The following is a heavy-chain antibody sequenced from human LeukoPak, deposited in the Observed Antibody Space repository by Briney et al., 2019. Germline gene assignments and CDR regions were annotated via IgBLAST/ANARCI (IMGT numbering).Heavy chain of an antibody. CDR2: ISSSSSTI. CDR3: ARVSGWYAYYYYMDV. J-gene: IGHJ6*03. Sequence: PGGSVRLSCAAWGFTFRSYNMKGVRQAPGKGLEGASDISSSSSTIYYADSVKGRFTISRDNAKNSMYLQMNSLRAADTAVYYCARVSGWYAYYYYMDVWGKGTTVTVSS. V-gene: IGHV3-48*01. D-gene: IGHD6-19*01. CDR1: GFTFRSYN.